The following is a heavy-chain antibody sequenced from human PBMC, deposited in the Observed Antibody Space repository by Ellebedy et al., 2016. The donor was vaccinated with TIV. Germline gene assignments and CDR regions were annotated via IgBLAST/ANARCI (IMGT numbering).Heavy chain of an antibody. J-gene: IGHJ4*03. Sequence: MPSETLSLPCAVSGDSMTSNYYWGCIRHPPGKGLEWLGSISYSGSTYYNSSLQSRVTISVDTSKSQFSLKLSSVTAADSARYYCARVATGSSFESWGPGTLVTVSS. V-gene: IGHV4-39*07. CDR2: ISYSGST. CDR1: GDSMTSNYY. D-gene: IGHD2-15*01. CDR3: ARVATGSSFES.